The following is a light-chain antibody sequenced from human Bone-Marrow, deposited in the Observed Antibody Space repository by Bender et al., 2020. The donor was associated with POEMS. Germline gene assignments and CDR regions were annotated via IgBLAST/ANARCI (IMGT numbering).Light chain of an antibody. V-gene: IGLV2-23*02. Sequence: QSALTQPASVSGSPGQSITISCTGTSSDVGSYNLVSWYQQHPGKAPKLMIYEVNKRPSGVSTRFSGSKSGNTASLTISGLQAEDEANYYCCSYAGSSTTVFGGGTKLTVL. CDR1: SSDVGSYNL. CDR2: EVN. J-gene: IGLJ3*02. CDR3: CSYAGSSTTV.